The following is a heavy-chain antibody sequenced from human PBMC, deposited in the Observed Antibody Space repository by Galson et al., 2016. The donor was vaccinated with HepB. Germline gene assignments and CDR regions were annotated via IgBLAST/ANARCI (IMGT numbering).Heavy chain of an antibody. J-gene: IGHJ4*02. CDR3: ARDLEAAPGSLDIDF. V-gene: IGHV4-38-2*02. Sequence: ETLSLTCSVSGSSIRSGYFWVWIRQPPGKELEWIGSIYHSGTTYYNPSLKSRITMSIDTSKNQFSLRLKSVTAADTAVYYCARDLEAAPGSLDIDFRGQGTLVTVSS. CDR1: GSSIRSGYF. D-gene: IGHD6-13*01. CDR2: IYHSGTT.